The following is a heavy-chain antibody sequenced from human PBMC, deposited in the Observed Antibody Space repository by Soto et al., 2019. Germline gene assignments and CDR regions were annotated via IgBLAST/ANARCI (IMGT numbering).Heavy chain of an antibody. V-gene: IGHV3-30*18. CDR3: AKVGCSGSSCYSEPYYIDS. CDR2: ISYDGSNK. Sequence: QVQLVESGGGVVQPGRSLRLSCAASGFTFSGYGMQWVRQAPGKGLEWVAIISYDGSNKYYGDSVKGRFTISRDNSKNTLYLQMNSLSAEDTAVYYCAKVGCSGSSCYSEPYYIDSWGQGTLVTVSS. J-gene: IGHJ4*02. CDR1: GFTFSGYG. D-gene: IGHD2-15*01.